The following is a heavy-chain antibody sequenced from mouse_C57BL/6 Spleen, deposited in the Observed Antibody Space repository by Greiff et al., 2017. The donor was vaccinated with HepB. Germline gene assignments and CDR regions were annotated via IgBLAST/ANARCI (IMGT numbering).Heavy chain of an antibody. CDR1: GYTFTSYD. V-gene: IGHV1-85*01. D-gene: IGHD2-4*01. Sequence: VQLVESGPELVKPGASVKLSCKASGYTFTSYDINWVKQRPGQGLEWIGWIYPRDGSTKYNEKFKGKATLTVDTSSSTAYMELHSLTSEDSAVYFCARRVYYDYDEGYYYAMDYWGQGTSVTVSS. CDR3: ARRVYYDYDEGYYYAMDY. J-gene: IGHJ4*01. CDR2: IYPRDGST.